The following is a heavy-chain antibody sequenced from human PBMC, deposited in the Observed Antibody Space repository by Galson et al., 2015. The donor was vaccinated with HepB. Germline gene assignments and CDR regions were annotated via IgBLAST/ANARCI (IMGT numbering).Heavy chain of an antibody. V-gene: IGHV3-23*01. D-gene: IGHD3-22*01. CDR1: GFTFSSYA. Sequence: SLRLSCAASGFTFSSYAMSWVRQAPGKGLEWVSAISGSGGSTYYADSVKGRFTISRDNSENTLYLQMNSLRAEDTAVYYCAKDLGYYDSSGYPYYYYMDVWGKGTTVTVSS. CDR2: ISGSGGST. J-gene: IGHJ6*03. CDR3: AKDLGYYDSSGYPYYYYMDV.